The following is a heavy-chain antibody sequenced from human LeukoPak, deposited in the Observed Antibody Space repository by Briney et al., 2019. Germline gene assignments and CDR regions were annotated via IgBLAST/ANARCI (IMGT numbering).Heavy chain of an antibody. CDR2: IYPGDSDT. Sequence: GESLKISCKGSGYSFTSYWIAWVRQMPGKGLEWMGIIYPGDSDTRYSLSFQGQVTISADKSISTAYLQWSSLQASDTAIYYCARRAGYNYYFDYWGQGTLVTVSS. D-gene: IGHD5-24*01. V-gene: IGHV5-51*01. CDR3: ARRAGYNYYFDY. CDR1: GYSFTSYW. J-gene: IGHJ4*02.